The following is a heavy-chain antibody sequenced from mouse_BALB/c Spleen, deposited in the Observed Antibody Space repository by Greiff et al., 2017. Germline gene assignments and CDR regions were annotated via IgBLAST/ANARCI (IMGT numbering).Heavy chain of an antibody. V-gene: IGHV5-17*02. CDR2: ISSGSSTI. Sequence: EVQRVESGGGLVQPGGSRKLSCAASGFTFSSFGMHWVRQAPEKGLEWVAYISSGSSTIYYADTVKGRFTISRDNPKNTLFLQMTSLRSEDTAMYYCAKRYDYDAMDYWGQGTSVTVSS. D-gene: IGHD2-10*02. J-gene: IGHJ4*01. CDR3: AKRYDYDAMDY. CDR1: GFTFSSFG.